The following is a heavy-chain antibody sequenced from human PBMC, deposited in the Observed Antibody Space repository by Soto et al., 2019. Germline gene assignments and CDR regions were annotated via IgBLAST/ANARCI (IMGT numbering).Heavy chain of an antibody. Sequence: PSETLSLTCTVSGGSISSGDYYWSWIRQPPGKGLEWIGYIYYSGSTYYNPSLKSRVTISVDTSKNQFSLKLSSVTAADTAVYYCARADPMVYAIARFDYWGQGTLVNVSS. CDR1: GGSISSGDYY. CDR3: ARADPMVYAIARFDY. J-gene: IGHJ4*02. CDR2: IYYSGST. D-gene: IGHD2-8*01. V-gene: IGHV4-30-4*01.